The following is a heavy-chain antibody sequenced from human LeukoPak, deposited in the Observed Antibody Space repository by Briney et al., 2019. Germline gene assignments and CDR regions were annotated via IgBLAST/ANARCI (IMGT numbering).Heavy chain of an antibody. V-gene: IGHV3-23*01. Sequence: PGGSLRLSCATSGFTFSSFTMNWVHQAPGKGLEWVSTISDGSRDTHYAGSVKGRFTISRDDSQNIVYLQMDSLRAEDTALYYCTTRLRNHFDYWGQGTLVTVSS. CDR2: ISDGSRDT. CDR1: GFTFSSFT. D-gene: IGHD5-12*01. CDR3: TTRLRNHFDY. J-gene: IGHJ4*02.